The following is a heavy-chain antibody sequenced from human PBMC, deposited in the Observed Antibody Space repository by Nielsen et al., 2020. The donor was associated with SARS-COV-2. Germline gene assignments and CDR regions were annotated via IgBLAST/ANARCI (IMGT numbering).Heavy chain of an antibody. CDR1: GFTFSSYS. Sequence: GGSLRLSCAASGFTFSSYSMNWVRQAPGKGLEWVSSISSSSSYIYYADSVKGRFTISRDNAKNSLYLQMNSLRAEDTALYHCARSYFDWSHNYGMDVWGQGTTVTVSS. D-gene: IGHD3-9*01. CDR2: ISSSSSYI. CDR3: ARSYFDWSHNYGMDV. J-gene: IGHJ6*02. V-gene: IGHV3-21*04.